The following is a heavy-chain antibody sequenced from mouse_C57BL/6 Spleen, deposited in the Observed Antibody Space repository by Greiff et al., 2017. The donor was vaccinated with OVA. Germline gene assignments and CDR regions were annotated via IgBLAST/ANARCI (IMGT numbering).Heavy chain of an antibody. CDR2: IDPSDSYT. CDR1: GYTFTSYW. V-gene: IGHV1-50*01. J-gene: IGHJ2*01. CDR3: ARRAVYYFDY. D-gene: IGHD3-3*01. Sequence: QVQLQQSGAELVKPGASVKLSCKASGYTFTSYWMQWVKQRPGQGLEWIGEIDPSDSYTNYNQKFKGKATLTVDTSSSTAYMQLSSLTSEDSAVYYCARRAVYYFDYWGQGTTLTVSS.